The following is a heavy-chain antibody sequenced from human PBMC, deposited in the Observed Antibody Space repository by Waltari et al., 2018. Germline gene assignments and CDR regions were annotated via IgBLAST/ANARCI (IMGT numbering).Heavy chain of an antibody. Sequence: QVLLQQWGAGLLKPSATLSLTCAVSGGSFNFYSWCWIRQPPGEGLEWIGEITHSGSTNYNPSLKSRVSISVDTPNNQFSLKLTSVTAADTAAYYCARRGYCGIDCYSNYFDFWGQGTLVTVSS. D-gene: IGHD2-21*01. CDR2: ITHSGST. J-gene: IGHJ4*02. CDR1: GGSFNFYS. CDR3: ARRGYCGIDCYSNYFDF. V-gene: IGHV4-34*01.